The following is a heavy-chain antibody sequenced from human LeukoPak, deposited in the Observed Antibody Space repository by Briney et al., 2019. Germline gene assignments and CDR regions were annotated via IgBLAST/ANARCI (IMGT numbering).Heavy chain of an antibody. J-gene: IGHJ3*02. CDR3: ARVSPSKNAFDI. V-gene: IGHV3-7*01. D-gene: IGHD4-11*01. Sequence: GGSLRLSCAASGFVFSSYWMNWVRQAPGKGLEWVACIGKDGSEKSYVDSVKGRFTISRDNARNSLYLQMNSLRAEDTAVYYCARVSPSKNAFDIWGQGTMVTVSS. CDR1: GFVFSSYW. CDR2: IGKDGSEK.